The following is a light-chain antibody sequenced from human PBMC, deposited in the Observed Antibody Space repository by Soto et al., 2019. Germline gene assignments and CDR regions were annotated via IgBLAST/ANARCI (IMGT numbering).Light chain of an antibody. Sequence: QSVLTQPPSASGSPGQSVTLSCTGTSRDVGGYNYVSWYQQHPGKAPKVIIYEVSKRPSGVPDRFSGSKSGSTASLTVSGLQAEDEADYYCSSYAVTNIFVFGTGTKVTVL. J-gene: IGLJ1*01. CDR3: SSYAVTNIFV. CDR2: EVS. V-gene: IGLV2-8*01. CDR1: SRDVGGYNY.